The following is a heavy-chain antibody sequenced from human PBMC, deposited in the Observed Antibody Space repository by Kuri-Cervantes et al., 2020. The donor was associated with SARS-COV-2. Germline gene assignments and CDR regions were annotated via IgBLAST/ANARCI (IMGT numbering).Heavy chain of an antibody. J-gene: IGHJ4*02. CDR2: IDPSGGST. V-gene: IGHV1-46*01. D-gene: IGHD6-13*01. CDR3: ARAQEHNAQQLAGVDY. Sequence: ASVKVSCKAPGYTFTSYYMHWVRQAPGQGLEWMGIIDPSGGSTSYAQKFQGRVTMTRDTSTSTVYMELSSLRSEDTAAYYCARAQEHNAQQLAGVDYWGQGTLVTVSS. CDR1: GYTFTSYY.